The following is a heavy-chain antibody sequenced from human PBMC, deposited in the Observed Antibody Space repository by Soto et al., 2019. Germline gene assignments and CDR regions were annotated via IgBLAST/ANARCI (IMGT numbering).Heavy chain of an antibody. J-gene: IGHJ5*02. CDR3: ARDEHGVHYYDSSGYWFDP. V-gene: IGHV1-69*13. D-gene: IGHD3-22*01. CDR1: GGTFSSYA. Sequence: ASVKVSCKASGGTFSSYAISWVRQAPGQGLEWMGGIIPIFGTANYAQKFQGRVTITADESTSTAYMELSSLRSEDTAVYYCARDEHGVHYYDSSGYWFDPWGQGTLVTVSS. CDR2: IIPIFGTA.